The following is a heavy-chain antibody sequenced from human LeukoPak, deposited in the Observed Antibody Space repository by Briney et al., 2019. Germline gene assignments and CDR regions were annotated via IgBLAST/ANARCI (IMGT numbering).Heavy chain of an antibody. CDR3: VRSDWFDN. CDR2: VNSDGRIT. V-gene: IGHV3-74*03. J-gene: IGHJ5*02. Sequence: GGSLRLSCAASGFIFSNYGMHWVRQAPGKGLVWVSRVNSDGRITKYADSVKGRFTISRDNAKNTLYLQMNSLRAEDTAMYYCVRSDWFDNWGQGTLVTVTS. CDR1: GFIFSNYG.